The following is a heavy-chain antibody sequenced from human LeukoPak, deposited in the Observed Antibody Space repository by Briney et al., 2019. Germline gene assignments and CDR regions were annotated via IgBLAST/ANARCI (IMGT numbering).Heavy chain of an antibody. V-gene: IGHV3-23*01. Sequence: GGSLRLSCAASGFTFSSYAMSWVRQAPGKGLEWVSGINGNGASTYYSDSVKGRFTISRDNSKNTLYLQMSSLRAEDTAVYYCAKDQGYSYYYLDYWGQGTLVTVSS. CDR1: GFTFSSYA. D-gene: IGHD5-18*01. CDR2: INGNGAST. J-gene: IGHJ4*02. CDR3: AKDQGYSYYYLDY.